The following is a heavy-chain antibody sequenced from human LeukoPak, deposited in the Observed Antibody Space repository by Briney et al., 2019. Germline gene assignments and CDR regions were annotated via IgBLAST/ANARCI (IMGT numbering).Heavy chain of an antibody. D-gene: IGHD2-15*01. J-gene: IGHJ6*03. CDR2: IRYDGSDK. CDR1: GFTFTRHG. V-gene: IGHV3-30*02. Sequence: PGGSLRLSCAASGFTFTRHGMHWVRQTPGKGLEWVAFIRYDGSDKYYADSVKGRFTISRDNSDNTLYLQMNSLRAEDTAVYYCAKGSFYCSGNTCPQCYYYMDVWGKGTTVTVSS. CDR3: AKGSFYCSGNTCPQCYYYMDV.